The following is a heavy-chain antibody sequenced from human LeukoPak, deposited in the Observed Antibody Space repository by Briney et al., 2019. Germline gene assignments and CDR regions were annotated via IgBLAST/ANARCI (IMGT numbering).Heavy chain of an antibody. Sequence: ASVKVSCKASGYTFTGYYMHWVRQAPGQGLEWMGWISAYNGNTNYAQKLQGRVTMTTDTSTSTAYMELRSLRSDDTAVYYCAREAFTIFGVVALMDVWGKGTTVTVSS. V-gene: IGHV1-18*04. J-gene: IGHJ6*04. CDR3: AREAFTIFGVVALMDV. CDR1: GYTFTGYY. CDR2: ISAYNGNT. D-gene: IGHD3-3*01.